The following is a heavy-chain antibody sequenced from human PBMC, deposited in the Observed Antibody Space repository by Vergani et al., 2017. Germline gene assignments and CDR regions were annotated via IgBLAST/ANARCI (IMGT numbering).Heavy chain of an antibody. CDR1: GFSFGDYA. J-gene: IGHJ4*02. CDR3: TRPPGYCSGGSCYPEG. Sequence: EVQLVESGGGLVPPGRSLRLSCAASGFSFGDYAMHWVRQASGKGLEWVGRIRSKANSYATAYAASVKGRFTISRDDSKNTAYLQMNSLKTEDTAVYYCTRPPGYCSGGSCYPEGWGQGTLVTVSS. CDR2: IRSKANSYAT. V-gene: IGHV3-73*01. D-gene: IGHD2-15*01.